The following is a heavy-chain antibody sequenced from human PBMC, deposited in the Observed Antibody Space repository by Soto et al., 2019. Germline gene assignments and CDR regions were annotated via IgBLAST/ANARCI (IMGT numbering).Heavy chain of an antibody. V-gene: IGHV1-18*01. CDR3: ARDGRKALWVEGLNAMDV. CDR2: VNGYNGQT. D-gene: IGHD5-18*01. CDR1: GYTFTTYG. J-gene: IGHJ6*02. Sequence: QIQLVPSGPEVKKPGASVKVSCKASGYTFTTYGISWVRQAPGQGLDGMGWVNGYNGQTNYAQKYRGRVTITTDTSTSTAYMEMRSLSSDDTAKYYCARDGRKALWVEGLNAMDVWGQGTTVTVSS.